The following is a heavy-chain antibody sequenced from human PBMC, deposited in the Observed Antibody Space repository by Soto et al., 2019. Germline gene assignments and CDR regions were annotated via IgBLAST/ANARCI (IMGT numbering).Heavy chain of an antibody. CDR2: ISAYTGNT. Sequence: ASVKVSCKASGYIFNSFGISWVRQAPGQGLEWMGWISAYTGNTKYAQNFQGRVTMTTDTSTSTAYMELRSLRSEDTAVYYCARTLYGDNVDYWGQGTLVTVSS. J-gene: IGHJ4*02. CDR1: GYIFNSFG. D-gene: IGHD4-17*01. V-gene: IGHV1-18*01. CDR3: ARTLYGDNVDY.